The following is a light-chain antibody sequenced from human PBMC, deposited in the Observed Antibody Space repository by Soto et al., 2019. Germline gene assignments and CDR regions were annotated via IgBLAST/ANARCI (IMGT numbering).Light chain of an antibody. Sequence: DIQMTQSPSSLSASVGDRVTITCRASQTIKYYLNWYQQKPGKAPKLVIKAASKLQSGVPSRFSASGSGTDFSLSITSLQPEDFAIYYCQQSYSTPHTFGQGTILEMK. CDR3: QQSYSTPHT. V-gene: IGKV1-39*01. J-gene: IGKJ2*01. CDR1: QTIKYY. CDR2: AAS.